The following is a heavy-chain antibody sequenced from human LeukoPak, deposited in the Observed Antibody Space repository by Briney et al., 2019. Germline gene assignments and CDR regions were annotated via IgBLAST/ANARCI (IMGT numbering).Heavy chain of an antibody. D-gene: IGHD2-15*01. CDR2: ISYDGSNK. CDR1: GFTFSSYA. Sequence: GGSLRLSCAASGFTFSSYAMHWVRQAPGKGLEWVAVISYDGSNKYYADSVKGRFTISRDNSKNTLYPQMNSLRAEDTAVYYCARVRHLGFLDYWGQGTLVTVSS. CDR3: ARVRHLGFLDY. V-gene: IGHV3-30*04. J-gene: IGHJ4*02.